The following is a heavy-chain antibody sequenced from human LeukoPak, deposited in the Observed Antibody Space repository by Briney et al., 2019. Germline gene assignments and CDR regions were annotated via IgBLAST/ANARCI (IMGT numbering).Heavy chain of an antibody. CDR2: ISSSGSTI. CDR1: GFTFSSYE. Sequence: PGGSLRLSCAASGFTFSSYEMNWVRQAPGKGLEWVSYISSSGSTIYYADPVKGRFTISRDNAKNSLYLQMDILRAEDTAVCYCARATYYYGSGSQPMYDYWGQGTLVTVSS. J-gene: IGHJ4*02. D-gene: IGHD3-10*01. V-gene: IGHV3-48*03. CDR3: ARATYYYGSGSQPMYDY.